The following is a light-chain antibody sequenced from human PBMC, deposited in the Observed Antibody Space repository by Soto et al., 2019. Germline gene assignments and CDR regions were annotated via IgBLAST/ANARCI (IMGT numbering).Light chain of an antibody. CDR1: QSVSSN. Sequence: EIVMTQSPATLSVSPGERATLSCRASQSVSSNLAWYQQKPGQAPRLLIYGASTRATGIPARFSGSGSGTEFTLTISSLQSEDFAVYYCQQYNNWPPPFGQGTKVDNK. CDR3: QQYNNWPPP. J-gene: IGKJ1*01. V-gene: IGKV3-15*01. CDR2: GAS.